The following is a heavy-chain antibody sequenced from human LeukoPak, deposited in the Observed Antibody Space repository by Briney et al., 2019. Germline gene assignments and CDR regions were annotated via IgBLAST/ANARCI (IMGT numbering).Heavy chain of an antibody. CDR3: ATPLIVATASYYYYGMDV. CDR1: GYTLTELS. Sequence: GASVKVSCKVSGYTLTELSMHWVRQAPGKGLEWMGGFDPEDGETIYAQKFQGRVTMTEDTSTDTAYMELSSLRSEDTAVYYCATPLIVATASYYYYGMDVWGQGTTVTVSS. D-gene: IGHD5-12*01. CDR2: FDPEDGET. J-gene: IGHJ6*02. V-gene: IGHV1-24*01.